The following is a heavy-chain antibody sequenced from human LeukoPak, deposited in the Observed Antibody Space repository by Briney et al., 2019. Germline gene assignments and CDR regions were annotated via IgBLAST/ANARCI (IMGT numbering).Heavy chain of an antibody. V-gene: IGHV3-33*08. Sequence: GGSLRLSCAASGFTFSSYAMSWVRQAPGKGLEWVAVIWYDGSNKYYADSVKGRFTISRDNSKNTLYLQMNSLRAEDTAVYYCARESGYYYDSSGLWTFDYWGQGTLVTVSS. J-gene: IGHJ4*02. D-gene: IGHD3-22*01. CDR2: IWYDGSNK. CDR1: GFTFSSYA. CDR3: ARESGYYYDSSGLWTFDY.